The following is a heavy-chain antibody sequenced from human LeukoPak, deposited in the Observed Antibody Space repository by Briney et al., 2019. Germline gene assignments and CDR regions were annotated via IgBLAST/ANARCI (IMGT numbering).Heavy chain of an antibody. CDR1: GFTVSSYY. CDR3: ARDRSYFDSSGYYHYGGFQH. V-gene: IGHV3-53*01. D-gene: IGHD3-22*01. Sequence: PGGSLRLSCAASGFTVSSYYMTWVRQAPGKGLEWVSVIYNNGNTHYGDSVKGRFTISRDNSKNTLWLQMNSLRAEDTAVYYCARDRSYFDSSGYYHYGGFQHWGQGTVVTVSS. J-gene: IGHJ1*01. CDR2: IYNNGNT.